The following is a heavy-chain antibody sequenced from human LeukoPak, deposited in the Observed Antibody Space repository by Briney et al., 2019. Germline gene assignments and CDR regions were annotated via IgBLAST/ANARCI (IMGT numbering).Heavy chain of an antibody. CDR2: INHSGST. Sequence: PSETLSLTCAVYGGSFSGYYWSWIRQPPGKGLEWIGEINHSGSTNYNPSLESRVTISVDTSKNQFSLKLSSVTAADTAVYYCARANLGWFDPWGQGTLVTVSS. J-gene: IGHJ5*02. CDR1: GGSFSGYY. CDR3: ARANLGWFDP. V-gene: IGHV4-34*01. D-gene: IGHD3-10*01.